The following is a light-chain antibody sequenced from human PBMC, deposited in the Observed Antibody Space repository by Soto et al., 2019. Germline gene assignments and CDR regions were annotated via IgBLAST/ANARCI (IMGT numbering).Light chain of an antibody. CDR2: DAS. J-gene: IGKJ1*01. V-gene: IGKV3-11*01. CDR3: QQRSNWPPTWT. Sequence: EIVLTQSPAALSLSPGERATLSCRASQSVSSYLAWYQQKLGQAPRLLIYDASNRATGIPARFSGSGSGTDFTRTISSLEPEYFAVYYCQQRSNWPPTWTFGQGTKVEIK. CDR1: QSVSSY.